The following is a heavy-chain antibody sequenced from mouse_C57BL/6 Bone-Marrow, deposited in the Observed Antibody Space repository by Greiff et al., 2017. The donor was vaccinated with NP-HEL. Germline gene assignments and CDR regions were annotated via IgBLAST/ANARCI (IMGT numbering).Heavy chain of an antibody. CDR2: IYPGGGYT. CDR1: GYTFTNYW. Sequence: QVHVKQSGAELVRPGTSVKMSCKASGYTFTNYWIGWAKQRPGHGLEWIGDIYPGGGYTNYNEKFKGKATLTADKSSSTAYMQFSSLTSEDSAIYYCAREDYGSSYGYWYFDVWGTGTTVTVAS. J-gene: IGHJ1*03. CDR3: AREDYGSSYGYWYFDV. D-gene: IGHD1-1*01. V-gene: IGHV1-63*01.